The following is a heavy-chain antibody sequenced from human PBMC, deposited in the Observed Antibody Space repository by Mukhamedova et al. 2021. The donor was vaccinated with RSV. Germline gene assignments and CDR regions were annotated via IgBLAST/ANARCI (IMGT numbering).Heavy chain of an antibody. Sequence: GRQMPGKGLEWMGRIDPSDSYTNYSPSFQGHVTISADKSISTAYLQWSSLKASDTAMYYCASWTCGLQCRDYWGQGTLVTVSS. J-gene: IGHJ4*02. CDR2: IDPSDSYT. V-gene: IGHV5-10-1*01. CDR3: ASWTCGLQCRDY. D-gene: IGHD3/OR15-3a*01.